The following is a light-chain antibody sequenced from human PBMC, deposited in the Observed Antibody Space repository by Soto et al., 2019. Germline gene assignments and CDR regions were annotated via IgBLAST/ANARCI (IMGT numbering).Light chain of an antibody. Sequence: DIQMTQSPSTLSASVGDRVTITCRASQSISSWLAWYQQKPGKAPKLLIYKASSLESGVLSRFSGSGSGTEFTLTISSLQPDDFATYYCHQYNSYSPYTFGQGTKLEIK. CDR1: QSISSW. CDR3: HQYNSYSPYT. CDR2: KAS. J-gene: IGKJ2*01. V-gene: IGKV1-5*03.